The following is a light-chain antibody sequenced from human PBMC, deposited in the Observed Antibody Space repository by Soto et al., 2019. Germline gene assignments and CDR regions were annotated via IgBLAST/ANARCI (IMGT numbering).Light chain of an antibody. V-gene: IGLV2-23*02. Sequence: QSALTQPPSVSGSPGQSITISCTGTSSDVGSYNLVSWFQQHPGEAPKLIIYEVSKRPSGVSNRFSGSKSGNTASLTISGLQAEDEADYYCCSYAATSTVVFGAGTKVTVL. J-gene: IGLJ1*01. CDR1: SSDVGSYNL. CDR3: CSYAATSTVV. CDR2: EVS.